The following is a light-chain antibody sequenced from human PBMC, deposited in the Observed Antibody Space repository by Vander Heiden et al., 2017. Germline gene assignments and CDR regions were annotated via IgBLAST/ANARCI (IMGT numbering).Light chain of an antibody. V-gene: IGKV1-5*03. CDR3: QQYNSYPLT. CDR1: QCISSW. Sequence: IPMTQSHSTRPSCVADRVTITCWASQCISSWFACYQPIPGKAAKLLIYKASSLESGVPPRLIGSESGTEFTLTISSLQPDDFATYDCQQYNSYPLTFGGGTKVEIK. CDR2: KAS. J-gene: IGKJ4*01.